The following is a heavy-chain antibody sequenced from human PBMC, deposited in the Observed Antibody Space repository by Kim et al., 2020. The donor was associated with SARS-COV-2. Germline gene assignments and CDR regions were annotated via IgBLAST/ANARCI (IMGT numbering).Heavy chain of an antibody. CDR3: ARRGAAAVNYYYYGMDV. V-gene: IGHV3-23*01. D-gene: IGHD6-13*01. J-gene: IGHJ6*02. Sequence: VKGRLTISRDNSKNTLYLQMNSLRAEDTAVYYCARRGAAAVNYYYYGMDVWGQGTTVTVSS.